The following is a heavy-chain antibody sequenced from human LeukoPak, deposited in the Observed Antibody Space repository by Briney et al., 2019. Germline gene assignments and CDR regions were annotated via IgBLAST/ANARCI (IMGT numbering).Heavy chain of an antibody. J-gene: IGHJ4*02. CDR2: IRASNGDT. CDR3: VRAWTILIADH. D-gene: IGHD2-21*01. V-gene: IGHV1-18*01. CDR1: GYPFTSYG. Sequence: ASVKVSCKTSGYPFTSYGMSWFRQAPGQGLEWMGWIRASNGDTNYAQKFEGRLTVTTDTYTATAHMELRGLSSDDTAVYYCVRAWTILIADHWGLGTLVTVSS.